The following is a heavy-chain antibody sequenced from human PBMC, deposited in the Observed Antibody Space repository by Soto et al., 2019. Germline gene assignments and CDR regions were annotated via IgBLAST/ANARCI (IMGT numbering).Heavy chain of an antibody. CDR2: IVVGSGNT. D-gene: IGHD3-3*01. Sequence: SVKVSCKASGFTFTSSAVQWVRQARGQRLEWIGWIVVGSGNTNYAQKFQERVTITRDMSTSTAYMELSSLRSEDTAVYYCAAGLGEAYDFWSGYYYYYGMDVWGQGTTVTVSS. V-gene: IGHV1-58*01. CDR3: AAGLGEAYDFWSGYYYYYGMDV. CDR1: GFTFTSSA. J-gene: IGHJ6*02.